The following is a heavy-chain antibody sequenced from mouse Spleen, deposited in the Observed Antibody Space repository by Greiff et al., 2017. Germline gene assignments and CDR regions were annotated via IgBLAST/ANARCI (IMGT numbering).Heavy chain of an antibody. CDR1: GYAFSSYW. V-gene: IGHV14-4*01. CDR2: IDPENGDT. J-gene: IGHJ3*01. Sequence: VQLQQSGAELVKPGASVKISCKASGYAFSSYWMNWVKQRPGKGLEWIGWIDPENGDTEYASKFQGKATITADTSSNTAYLQLSSLTSEDTAVYYCTPYYGNAAWFAYWGQGTLVTVSA. CDR3: TPYYGNAAWFAY. D-gene: IGHD2-10*01.